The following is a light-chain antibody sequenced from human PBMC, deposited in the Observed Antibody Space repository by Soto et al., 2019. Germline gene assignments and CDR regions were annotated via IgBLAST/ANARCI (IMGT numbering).Light chain of an antibody. CDR3: SSHAGSSVV. Sequence: QSVLTQPRSVSGSPGQSVTISCTGTSSDGGGYNYVSWYQQHPGKAPKLMIYDVTTRPSGVPDRFSGSKSGNTASLTISGLQAEDEADYYCSSHAGSSVVFGTGTKVTV. V-gene: IGLV2-11*01. CDR2: DVT. CDR1: SSDGGGYNY. J-gene: IGLJ1*01.